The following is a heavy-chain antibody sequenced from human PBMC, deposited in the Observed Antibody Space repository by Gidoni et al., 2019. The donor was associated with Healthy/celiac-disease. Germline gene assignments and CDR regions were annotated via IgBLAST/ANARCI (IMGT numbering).Heavy chain of an antibody. CDR1: GFTFSSYA. CDR2: ISGNGGST. J-gene: IGHJ4*02. V-gene: IGHV3-64D*06. Sequence: EVQLVETVGGMVQPGGSLRLSCSASGFTFSSYAMHWVRQDPGKGLEYVTAISGNGGSTYYADSVKGRFTISRDNSKNTLYLQMSSLRAEDKAVYYCVKEDGQQKLYYFDYCGQGTLVTVSS. D-gene: IGHD6-13*01. CDR3: VKEDGQQKLYYFDY.